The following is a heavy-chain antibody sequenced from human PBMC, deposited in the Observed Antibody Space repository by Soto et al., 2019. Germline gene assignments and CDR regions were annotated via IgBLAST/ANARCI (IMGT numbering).Heavy chain of an antibody. CDR1: GYTFTGYY. CDR3: ARSLCGSYYPDNWFDP. Sequence: QVQLVQSGAEVKKPGASVKVSCKASGYTFTGYYMHWVRQAPGQGLEWMGWINPNSGGTNYAQKFQGWVTMTRDTSISTAYMELSRLRSDDTAVYYCARSLCGSYYPDNWFDPWGQGTLVTVSS. V-gene: IGHV1-2*04. CDR2: INPNSGGT. J-gene: IGHJ5*02. D-gene: IGHD1-26*01.